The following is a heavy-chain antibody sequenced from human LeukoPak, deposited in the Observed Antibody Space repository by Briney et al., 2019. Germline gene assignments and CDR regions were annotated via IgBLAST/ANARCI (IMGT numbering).Heavy chain of an antibody. V-gene: IGHV3-66*02. Sequence: GGSLRLSCVVSGFTVSNNYMSWVRQAPRKGLEWVSLIYSGGSTYYADSVKGRFTISRDNSKSTLYLQMDSLRAEDTAVYYCASPNSMAGTHYFHYWGQGTLVTVSS. J-gene: IGHJ4*02. CDR1: GFTVSNNY. CDR2: IYSGGST. CDR3: ASPNSMAGTHYFHY. D-gene: IGHD6-19*01.